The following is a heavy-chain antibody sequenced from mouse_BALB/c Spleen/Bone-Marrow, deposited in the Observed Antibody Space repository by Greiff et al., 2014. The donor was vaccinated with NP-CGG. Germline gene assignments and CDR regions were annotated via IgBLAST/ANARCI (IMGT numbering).Heavy chain of an antibody. CDR3: ARGPMDY. CDR1: GFTFTDYY. J-gene: IGHJ4*01. Sequence: EVMLVESGGGLVQPGGSLRLSCTTSGFTFTDYYMSWVRQPPGKALEWLAFIRNKAYGYTTEYSESVRGRFTITRDNSQSIRYLQCNHLRAEYSATYYFARGPMDYWGQGTSVTVSS. V-gene: IGHV7-3*02. CDR2: IRNKAYGYTT.